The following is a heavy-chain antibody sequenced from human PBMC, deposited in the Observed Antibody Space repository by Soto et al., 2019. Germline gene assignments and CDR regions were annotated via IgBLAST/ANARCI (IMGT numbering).Heavy chain of an antibody. CDR3: LTHRSCGHDISP. CDR2: IPSRGRP. J-gene: IGHJ5*02. D-gene: IGHD2-21*01. V-gene: IGHV4-39*01. CDR1: GASMAGGSCC. Sequence: SETLSQPWCGAGASMAGGSCCWGWVRQPPGKALEWIGYIPSRGRPFYNPSLTRRGTISADSSKNQLSLQLSSVTAADTAGYSCLTHRSCGHDISPLGQGTVVT.